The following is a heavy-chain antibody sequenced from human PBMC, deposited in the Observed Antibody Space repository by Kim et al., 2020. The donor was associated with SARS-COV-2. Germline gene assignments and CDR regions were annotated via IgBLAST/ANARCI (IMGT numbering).Heavy chain of an antibody. CDR2: INHSGST. Sequence: SETLSLTCAVYGGSFSGYYWSWIRQLPGKGLEWIGEINHSGSTNYNPSLKSRVTISVDTSKNQFSLKLSSVTAADTAVYYCARFKEEVSMIVVVITAVSSYLDYWGQGTLAT. J-gene: IGHJ4*02. CDR3: ARFKEEVSMIVVVITAVSSYLDY. D-gene: IGHD3-22*01. CDR1: GGSFSGYY. V-gene: IGHV4-34*01.